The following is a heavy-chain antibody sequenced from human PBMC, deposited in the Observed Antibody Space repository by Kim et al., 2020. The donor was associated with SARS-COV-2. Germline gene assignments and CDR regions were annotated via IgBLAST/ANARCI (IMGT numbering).Heavy chain of an antibody. J-gene: IGHJ4*02. V-gene: IGHV3-74*01. D-gene: IGHD3-10*01. CDR2: IKNDGSST. CDR3: ARGGLSGSGTYYLFDF. CDR1: GFTFSDYW. Sequence: GGSLRLSCVASGFTFSDYWMHWVRQVPGRGPVWVSRIKNDGSSTFHADSVKDRFTISRDNARNTLYLQMNSLRAEDTAVYFCARGGLSGSGTYYLFDFWGQGALVTVSS.